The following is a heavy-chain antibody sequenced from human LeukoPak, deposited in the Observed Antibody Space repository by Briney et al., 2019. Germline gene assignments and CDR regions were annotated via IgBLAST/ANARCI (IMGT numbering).Heavy chain of an antibody. Sequence: GGSLRLSCAASGFTFSSCGMHWVRQAPGKGLEWVAVISYDGSNKYYADSVKGRFTISRDNSKNTLYLQMNSLRAEDTAVYYCAKDSWPAGKRRRLQPIDFDYWGQGTLVTVSS. V-gene: IGHV3-30*18. CDR1: GFTFSSCG. CDR3: AKDSWPAGKRRRLQPIDFDY. D-gene: IGHD5-24*01. CDR2: ISYDGSNK. J-gene: IGHJ4*02.